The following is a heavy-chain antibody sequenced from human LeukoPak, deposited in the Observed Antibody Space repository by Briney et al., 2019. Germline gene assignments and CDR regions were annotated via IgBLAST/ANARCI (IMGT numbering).Heavy chain of an antibody. J-gene: IGHJ5*02. CDR1: GYTFTSYY. CDR2: INPNSGGT. D-gene: IGHD7-27*01. Sequence: ASVKVSCKASGYTFTSYYMHWVRQAPGQGLEWMGWINPNSGGTNYAQKFQGRVTMTRDTSISTAYMELSRLRSDDTAVYYCARDAANWGSGWFDPWGQGTLVTVSS. CDR3: ARDAANWGSGWFDP. V-gene: IGHV1-2*02.